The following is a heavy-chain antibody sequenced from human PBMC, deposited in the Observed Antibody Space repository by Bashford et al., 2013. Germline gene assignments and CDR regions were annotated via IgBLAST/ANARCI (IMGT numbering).Heavy chain of an antibody. V-gene: IGHV5-10-1*01. CDR3: ARHAHCSSTSCYAGEYAGI. J-gene: IGHJ3*02. CDR2: IDPSDSET. CDR1: GYSFASYW. D-gene: IGHD2-2*01. Sequence: GESLKISCKGSGYSFASYWIGWVRQKPGKGLEWMGKIDPSDSETNYSPSFQGHVTISADKSISTAYLQWSSLKASDTAMYYCARHAHCSSTSCYAGEYAGIWGQGTKGHRLL.